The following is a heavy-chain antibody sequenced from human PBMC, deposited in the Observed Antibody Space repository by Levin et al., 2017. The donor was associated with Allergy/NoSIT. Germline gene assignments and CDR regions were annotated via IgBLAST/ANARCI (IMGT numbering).Heavy chain of an antibody. J-gene: IGHJ5*02. CDR1: GYTFTSYD. CDR2: MNPNSGNT. CDR3: ARSREICSSTSCYEVHWFDP. D-gene: IGHD2-2*01. Sequence: VASVKVSCKASGYTFTSYDINWVRQATGQGLEWMGWMNPNSGNTGYAQKFQGRVTMTRDTSISTAYMELSSLRSEDTAVYYCARSREICSSTSCYEVHWFDPWGQGTLVTVSS. V-gene: IGHV1-8*01.